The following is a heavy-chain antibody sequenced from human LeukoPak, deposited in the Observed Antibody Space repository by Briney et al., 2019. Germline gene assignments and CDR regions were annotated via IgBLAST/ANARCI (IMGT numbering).Heavy chain of an antibody. CDR2: IYYSGST. Sequence: PSETLSLTCAVYGGSFSGYYWSWIRQPPGKGLEWIGYIYYSGSTNYNPSLKSRVTISVDTSKNQFSLKLTSVTAADTAVYYCARATAFFDIWGQGTMVTVSS. V-gene: IGHV4-59*01. CDR1: GGSFSGYY. CDR3: ARATAFFDI. J-gene: IGHJ3*02.